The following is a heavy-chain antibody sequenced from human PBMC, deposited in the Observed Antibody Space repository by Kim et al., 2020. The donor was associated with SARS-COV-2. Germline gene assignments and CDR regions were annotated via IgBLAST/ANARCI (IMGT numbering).Heavy chain of an antibody. Sequence: NPSLKSQVTISVDTSKNQFSLKLSSVTAADTAVYYCARIGIQLWLSYFDYWGQGTLVTVSS. D-gene: IGHD5-18*01. CDR3: ARIGIQLWLSYFDY. J-gene: IGHJ4*02. V-gene: IGHV4-31*01.